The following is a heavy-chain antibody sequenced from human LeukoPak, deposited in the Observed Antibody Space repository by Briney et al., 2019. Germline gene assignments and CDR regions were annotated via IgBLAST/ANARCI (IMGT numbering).Heavy chain of an antibody. D-gene: IGHD6-13*01. CDR3: AKYGGIAESGDLFDL. J-gene: IGHJ5*02. Sequence: PGGSLRLSCAVSGFTFRRYAMSWVREAPGRGLEGVFAICACGGSPYYADSVKGRFTISRDHSKNTLYPQMNSERAEDTCVYYCAKYGGIAESGDLFDLWGQGTLVTVSS. CDR1: GFTFRRYA. V-gene: IGHV3-23*01. CDR2: ICACGGSP.